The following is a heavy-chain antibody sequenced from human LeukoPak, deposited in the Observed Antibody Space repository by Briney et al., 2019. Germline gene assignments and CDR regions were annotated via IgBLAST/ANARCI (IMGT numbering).Heavy chain of an antibody. V-gene: IGHV3-33*01. CDR1: GFTFSSYG. CDR2: IWYDGSNK. J-gene: IGHJ6*04. D-gene: IGHD5-18*01. CDR3: ARAPEGYSYGYYYGMDV. Sequence: GRSLRLSCAASGFTFSSYGMHWVRQAPGKGLEWVAVIWYDGSNKYYADSVKGRFTISRDNSKNTLYLQMNSLRAEDMAVYYRARAPEGYSYGYYYGMDVWGKGTTVTVSS.